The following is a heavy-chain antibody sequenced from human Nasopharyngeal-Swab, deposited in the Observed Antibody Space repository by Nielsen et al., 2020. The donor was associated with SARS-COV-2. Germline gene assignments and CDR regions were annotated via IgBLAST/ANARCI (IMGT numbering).Heavy chain of an antibody. Sequence: GESLKISCAASGFTFSSYSMNWVRQAPGKGLEWVSAISGSGGSTYYADSVKGRFTISRDNSKNTLYLQMNSLRAEDTAVYYCANEPADYYCGMDVWGQGITVTVSS. CDR2: ISGSGGST. J-gene: IGHJ6*02. D-gene: IGHD6-13*01. CDR3: ANEPADYYCGMDV. CDR1: GFTFSSYS. V-gene: IGHV3-23*01.